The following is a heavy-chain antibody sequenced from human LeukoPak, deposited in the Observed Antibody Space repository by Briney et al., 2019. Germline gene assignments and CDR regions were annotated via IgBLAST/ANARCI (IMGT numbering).Heavy chain of an antibody. D-gene: IGHD3-10*01. J-gene: IGHJ5*02. CDR2: INHSGST. CDR1: GGSFSGYY. Sequence: SETLSLTCAVYGGSFSGYYWSWIRQPPGKGLEWIGEINHSGSTNYNPPLKSRVTISVDTSKNQFSLKLSSVTAADTAVYYCARGILLWFGELLPWFDPWGQGTLVTVSS. V-gene: IGHV4-34*01. CDR3: ARGILLWFGELLPWFDP.